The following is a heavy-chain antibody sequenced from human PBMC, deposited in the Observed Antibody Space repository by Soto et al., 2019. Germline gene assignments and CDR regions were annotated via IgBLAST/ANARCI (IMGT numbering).Heavy chain of an antibody. CDR2: ISYDGSNK. J-gene: IGHJ6*02. CDR3: AKDYDILTGYLDYYYGMDV. CDR1: GFTFSSYG. V-gene: IGHV3-30*18. D-gene: IGHD3-9*01. Sequence: GGSLRLSCAASGFTFSSYGMHWVRQAPGKGLEWVAVISYDGSNKYYADSVKGRFTISRDNSKNTLYLQMNSLRAEDTAVYYCAKDYDILTGYLDYYYGMDVWGQGTTVTVSS.